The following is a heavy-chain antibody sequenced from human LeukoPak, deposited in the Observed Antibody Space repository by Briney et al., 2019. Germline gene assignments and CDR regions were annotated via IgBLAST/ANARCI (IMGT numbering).Heavy chain of an antibody. J-gene: IGHJ4*02. CDR2: ISSSSSTI. V-gene: IGHV3-48*04. CDR1: GFTFSSYI. D-gene: IGHD2-15*01. Sequence: GGSLRLSCAASGFTFSSYIMNWVRQAPGKGLEWVSYISSSSSTIYYADSVKGRFTLSRDNAKNSLYLQMNSLRAEDTAVYYCARAAGNIGGFFGYWGQGNLVTVSS. CDR3: ARAAGNIGGFFGY.